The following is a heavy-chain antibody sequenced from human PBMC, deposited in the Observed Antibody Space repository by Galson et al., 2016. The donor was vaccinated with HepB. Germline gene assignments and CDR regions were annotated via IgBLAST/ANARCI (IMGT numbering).Heavy chain of an antibody. D-gene: IGHD6-19*01. V-gene: IGHV4-39*02. J-gene: IGHJ4*02. Sequence: SETLSLTCTVSGASISGSSDYWGWIRQPPGKGLEWIGTIYYGGSTYYNPSLKSRVTISVDTSKNQFSLRLNSVTAADATVYYCATDPGSGVFDYWGQGTLVTVSS. CDR3: ATDPGSGVFDY. CDR1: GASISGSSDY. CDR2: IYYGGST.